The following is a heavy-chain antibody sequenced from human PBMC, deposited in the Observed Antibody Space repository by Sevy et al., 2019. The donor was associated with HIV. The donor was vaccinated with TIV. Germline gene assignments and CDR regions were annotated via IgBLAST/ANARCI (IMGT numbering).Heavy chain of an antibody. CDR1: GFTFNDYA. V-gene: IGHV3-9*01. J-gene: IGHJ5*02. D-gene: IGHD6-13*01. CDR2: ISWNSGSI. Sequence: SLRLSCAASGFTFNDYAMHWVRQAPGKGLEWVSGISWNSGSIDYADSVKGRFTISRDNAKNSLYLQMNSLRAEDTALYYCAKAFTAAGDNWFDTWGQGTLVTVSS. CDR3: AKAFTAAGDNWFDT.